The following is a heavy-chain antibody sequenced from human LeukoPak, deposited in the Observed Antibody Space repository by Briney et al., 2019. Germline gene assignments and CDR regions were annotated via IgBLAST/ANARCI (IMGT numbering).Heavy chain of an antibody. CDR3: AKAMAGSTYYFDS. D-gene: IGHD6-19*01. V-gene: IGHV3-23*01. CDR2: ISASGGSI. CDR1: GFTFSSYA. Sequence: PGGSLRLSCAASGFTFSSYAMNWVRQAPGKGLEWVSAISASGGSIYYADSVKGRFTISRDTSKNTLYLQMSSLRGEDTAVYYCAKAMAGSTYYFDSWGQGTLVTVSS. J-gene: IGHJ4*02.